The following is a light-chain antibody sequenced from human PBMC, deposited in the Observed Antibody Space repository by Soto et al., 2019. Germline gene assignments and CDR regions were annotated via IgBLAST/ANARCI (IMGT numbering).Light chain of an antibody. CDR1: QSISSW. V-gene: IGKV1-5*01. J-gene: IGKJ1*01. CDR2: DAS. CDR3: QQYNSYWT. Sequence: DIQMTQSPSTLSASVGDRVTITCRASQSISSWLAWYQQKPGKAPKLLIYDASSLESGVPSRFSGRGSGTEFTLTISSPQPDDFATYYCQQYNSYWTFGQGTKVDIK.